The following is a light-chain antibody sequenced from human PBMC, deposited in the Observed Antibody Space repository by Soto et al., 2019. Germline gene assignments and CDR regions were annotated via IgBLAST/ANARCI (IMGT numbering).Light chain of an antibody. J-gene: IGKJ4*01. CDR2: GAS. V-gene: IGKV1-9*01. CDR3: QQFNSYPLT. CDR1: QDIASS. Sequence: DIHLTQSPSFLSASVGDRVTITCRASQDIASSLAWYQQKARKAPKLLIYGASTLETGVPSRFSGSGPGTEFTLTISSLQPEDFGIYYCQQFNSYPLTFGGGTKVEIK.